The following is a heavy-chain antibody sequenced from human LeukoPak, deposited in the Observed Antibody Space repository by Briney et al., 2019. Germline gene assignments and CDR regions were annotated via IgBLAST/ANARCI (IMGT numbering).Heavy chain of an antibody. V-gene: IGHV3-23*01. CDR1: GFSSSSYA. D-gene: IGHD5-24*01. J-gene: IGHJ3*02. CDR3: AKERNGYNWDDAFDI. CDR2: ITGSGGNT. Sequence: GGSLRLSCAASGFSSSSYAMSWVRQAPGKGLEWVSVITGSGGNTYYADSVEGRFTISRDNSKNTLYLQMNSLRAEDTAVYYCAKERNGYNWDDAFDIWGQGTMVTVSS.